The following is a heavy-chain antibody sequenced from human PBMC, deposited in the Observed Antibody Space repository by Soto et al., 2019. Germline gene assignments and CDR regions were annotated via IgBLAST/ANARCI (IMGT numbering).Heavy chain of an antibody. CDR3: EKDAYSNYYYYGMDV. J-gene: IGHJ6*02. CDR1: GFSFPIYA. V-gene: IGHV3-23*01. CDR2: ISGSGGST. Sequence: GGSLRLSCAASGFSFPIYAMNWVRQAPGKGLEWVSNISGSGGSTYYADSVKGRFTISRDNSENTLYLQMNSLRVEDTAIYYCEKDAYSNYYYYGMDVWGQGTKVTVYS. D-gene: IGHD4-4*01.